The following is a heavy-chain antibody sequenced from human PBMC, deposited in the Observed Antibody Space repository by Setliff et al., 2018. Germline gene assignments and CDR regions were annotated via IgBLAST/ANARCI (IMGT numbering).Heavy chain of an antibody. CDR3: ARMTGFAYMDV. Sequence: SETLSLTCTVSGGSISSHYWSWIRQPPGKGLECIGRIYSSGSTNYNPSLKSRLTISLDTSKNQFSLNLSSVTAADTAVYYCARMTGFAYMDVWGKGTPVTVS. CDR2: IYSSGST. V-gene: IGHV4-59*08. CDR1: GGSISSHY. J-gene: IGHJ6*03.